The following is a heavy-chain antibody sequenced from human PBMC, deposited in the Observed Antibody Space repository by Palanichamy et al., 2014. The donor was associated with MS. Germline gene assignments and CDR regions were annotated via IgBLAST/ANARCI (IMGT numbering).Heavy chain of an antibody. CDR2: INPSGGST. Sequence: VQLVQSGAEVKKPGASVKVSCKASGYTFTSYYMHWVRQAPGQGLEWMGIINPSGGSTSYAQKFQGRVTMTRDTSTSTVYMELSSLRSEDTAVYYCARDREYYYDSSGYYGYWGQGTLVTVSS. J-gene: IGHJ4*02. D-gene: IGHD3-22*01. CDR3: ARDREYYYDSSGYYGY. V-gene: IGHV1-46*01. CDR1: GYTFTSYY.